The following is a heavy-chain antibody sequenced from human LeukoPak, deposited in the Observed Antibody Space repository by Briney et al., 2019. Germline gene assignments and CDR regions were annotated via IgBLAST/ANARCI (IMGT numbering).Heavy chain of an antibody. D-gene: IGHD3-9*01. V-gene: IGHV1-8*01. CDR2: MNPNSGNT. Sequence: GASVKVSCKASGYTFTSYDINWVRQATGQGLEWMGWMNPNSGNTGYAQKFQGRVTMTRNTSISTAYMELSSLRSEDTAVYYCARGRRFLFDWLTYFDYWGQGTLVTVSS. CDR3: ARGRRFLFDWLTYFDY. J-gene: IGHJ4*02. CDR1: GYTFTSYD.